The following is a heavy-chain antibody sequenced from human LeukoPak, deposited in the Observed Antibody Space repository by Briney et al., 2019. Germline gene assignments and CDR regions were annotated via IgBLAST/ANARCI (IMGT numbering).Heavy chain of an antibody. Sequence: GGSLRLSCAASGFTFSSYAMHWVRQAPGKGLEWVAVISYDGSNKYYADSVKGRFTISRDNSKNTLYLQMNSLRAEDTAVYYCASFRLLAAGHWGQGTLVTVSS. V-gene: IGHV3-30-3*01. CDR2: ISYDGSNK. CDR3: ASFRLLAAGH. D-gene: IGHD2-15*01. J-gene: IGHJ4*02. CDR1: GFTFSSYA.